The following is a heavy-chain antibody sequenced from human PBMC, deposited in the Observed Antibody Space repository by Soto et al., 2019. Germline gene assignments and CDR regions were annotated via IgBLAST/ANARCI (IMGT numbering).Heavy chain of an antibody. D-gene: IGHD1-26*01. CDR1: GFTFDDYA. V-gene: IGHV3-9*01. J-gene: IGHJ3*02. CDR2: ISWNSGSI. Sequence: GGSLRLSCAASGFTFDDYAMHWVRQAPGKGLEWVSGISWNSGSIGYADSVKGRFTISRDNAKNSLYLQMNSLRAEDTALYYCAKDVLTGSGSYWSHAFDIWGQGTMVTVSS. CDR3: AKDVLTGSGSYWSHAFDI.